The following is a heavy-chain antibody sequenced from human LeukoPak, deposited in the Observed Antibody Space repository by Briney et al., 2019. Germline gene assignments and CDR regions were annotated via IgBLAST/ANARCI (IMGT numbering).Heavy chain of an antibody. V-gene: IGHV4-38-2*01. CDR2: IYHSGST. D-gene: IGHD3-16*02. CDR3: ARYVWGSYPTFEDY. Sequence: SETLSLTCAVSDYSISSGYYWGWIRQPPGKGLEWIGSIYHSGSTHYNPSLKSRVTISVDTSKNKFSLKLSSVTAADTAVYYCARYVWGSYPTFEDYWGQGTLVTVSS. J-gene: IGHJ4*02. CDR1: DYSISSGYY.